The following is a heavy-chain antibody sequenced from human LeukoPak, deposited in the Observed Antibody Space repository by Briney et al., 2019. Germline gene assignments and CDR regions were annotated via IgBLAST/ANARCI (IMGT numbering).Heavy chain of an antibody. CDR1: GGSISSSSYY. V-gene: IGHV4-39*01. Sequence: SETLSLTCTVSGGSISSSSYYWGWIRQPPGKGLEWIGSIYYSGSTYYNPSLKSRVTISVDTSKNQFSLKLSSVTAADTAVYYCARHEDPPYYYMDVWGKGTTVTVSS. CDR3: ARHEDPPYYYMDV. CDR2: IYYSGST. J-gene: IGHJ6*03.